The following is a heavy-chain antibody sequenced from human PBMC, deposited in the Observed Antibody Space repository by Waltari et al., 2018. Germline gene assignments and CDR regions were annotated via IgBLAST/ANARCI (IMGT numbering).Heavy chain of an antibody. D-gene: IGHD5-12*01. Sequence: QVQLVRSGAEVKKPGASVKVSCKASGYTFTSYGISWVRQAPGQGLEWMGWISASNGNTNYAQKLQGRVTMTTDTTTSTAYMELRSLRSDDTAVYYRARDMSRDGYKSYSYSGMDVWGQGTTVTVSS. CDR2: ISASNGNT. J-gene: IGHJ6*02. CDR3: ARDMSRDGYKSYSYSGMDV. V-gene: IGHV1-18*01. CDR1: GYTFTSYG.